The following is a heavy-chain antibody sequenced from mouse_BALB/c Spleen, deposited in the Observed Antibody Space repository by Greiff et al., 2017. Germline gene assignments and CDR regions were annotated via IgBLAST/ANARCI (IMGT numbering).Heavy chain of an antibody. Sequence: EVKLVESGGGLVQPGGSMTLSCVASGFPFSNYWMNWVRQSPATGLEWVAEIRLTSNNYSTHYAESVKGSFTISRDDSTRSVYLQMSNLRAEDTGIYYCTRPPTTVVKGAWCAYWGQGTLVTVSA. D-gene: IGHD1-1*01. CDR1: GFPFSNYW. CDR3: TRPPTTVVKGAWCAY. V-gene: IGHV6-6*02. J-gene: IGHJ3*01. CDR2: IRLTSNNYST.